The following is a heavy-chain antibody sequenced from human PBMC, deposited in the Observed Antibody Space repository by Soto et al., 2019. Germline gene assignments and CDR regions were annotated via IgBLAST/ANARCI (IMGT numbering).Heavy chain of an antibody. Sequence: GESLKISCKGSGYSFTSYWIGWVRQMPGKGLEWMGIIYPGDSDTRYSPSFQGQVTISADKSISTAYLQWSSLKASDTAMYYCARYGSDFWSGYYSDYYDMDVWGQGTTVTVSS. CDR3: ARYGSDFWSGYYSDYYDMDV. J-gene: IGHJ6*02. CDR1: GYSFTSYW. V-gene: IGHV5-51*01. D-gene: IGHD3-3*01. CDR2: IYPGDSDT.